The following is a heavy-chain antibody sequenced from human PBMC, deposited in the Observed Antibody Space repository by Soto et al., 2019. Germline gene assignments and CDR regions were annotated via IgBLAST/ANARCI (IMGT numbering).Heavy chain of an antibody. V-gene: IGHV2-5*02. CDR1: GFSLITSGVG. CDR3: AHTMAPRIFDS. J-gene: IGHJ4*02. CDR2: IYWDDDT. Sequence: QITLKEAGPPLVKPTQTLTLTCSFSGFSLITSGVGVGWIRQPPGKALEWLALIYWDDDTGYSTSLRNRLTXTXXTSRNQVVLTMTNMDPADTATYYCAHTMAPRIFDSWGQGTLVTVSS.